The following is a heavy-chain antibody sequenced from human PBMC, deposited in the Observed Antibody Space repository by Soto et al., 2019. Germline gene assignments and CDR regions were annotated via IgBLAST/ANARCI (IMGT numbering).Heavy chain of an antibody. J-gene: IGHJ4*02. D-gene: IGHD6-19*01. CDR1: GYTFTTYG. CDR2: INAYNGNT. Sequence: QVQLVQSGAEVKEPGASVKVSCKDSGYTFTTYGISWVRQAPGQGLEWMGWINAYNGNTNYAQNLQGRVTMTTDTSTSTTYMELRSLRSDDTAVYYCARDPVAGTYFDYWGQGTLVTVSS. CDR3: ARDPVAGTYFDY. V-gene: IGHV1-18*01.